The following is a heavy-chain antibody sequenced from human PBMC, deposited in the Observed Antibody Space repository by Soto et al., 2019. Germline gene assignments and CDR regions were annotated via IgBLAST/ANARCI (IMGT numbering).Heavy chain of an antibody. D-gene: IGHD4-17*01. CDR1: GFTFSDFG. J-gene: IGHJ4*02. Sequence: QVQLVESGGGVVQPGRSLRLSCAASGFTFSDFGMHWVRQAPGRGLEWVAFISFDGSNTDYADSVTGRFTISRDNSQNTLFLQMNSQRPDDTALYYCAKRSTWGLRWGVDFGDWGQGSLGLVSS. CDR3: AKRSTWGLRWGVDFGD. CDR2: ISFDGSNT. V-gene: IGHV3-30*18.